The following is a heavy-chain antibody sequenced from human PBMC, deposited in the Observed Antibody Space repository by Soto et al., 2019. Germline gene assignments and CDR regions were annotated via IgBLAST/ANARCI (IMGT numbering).Heavy chain of an antibody. CDR3: AGTIDIVVVPAAPMYFDY. J-gene: IGHJ4*02. CDR1: GGTFSSYA. CDR2: IIPIFGTA. V-gene: IGHV1-69*13. Sequence: SVEVSFKASGGTFSSYAISWVRQAPVQGLEWMGGIIPIFGTANYAQKFQGRVTITADESTSTAYMELSSLRSEDTAVYYCAGTIDIVVVPAAPMYFDYWGQGTLVTVYS. D-gene: IGHD2-2*01.